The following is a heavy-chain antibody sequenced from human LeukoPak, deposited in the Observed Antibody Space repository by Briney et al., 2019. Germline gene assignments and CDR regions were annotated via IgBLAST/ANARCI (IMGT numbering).Heavy chain of an antibody. CDR2: INNDGSIT. V-gene: IGHV3-74*01. J-gene: IGHJ4*02. D-gene: IGHD3-22*01. CDR1: GFSFSSYW. Sequence: GGSLRLSCAASGFSFSSYWMHWVRQAPGKGLVWVSRINNDGSITSYAGSVKGRFTMSRDNAKNTLYLQMNNLRAEDTAVYYCARAHYDSSGYYPGFDSWGQGTLVTVSS. CDR3: ARAHYDSSGYYPGFDS.